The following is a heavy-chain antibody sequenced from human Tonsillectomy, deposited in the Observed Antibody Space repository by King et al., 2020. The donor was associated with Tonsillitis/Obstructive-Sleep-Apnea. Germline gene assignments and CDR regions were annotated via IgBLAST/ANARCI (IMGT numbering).Heavy chain of an antibody. CDR3: AKISSWEFLRYLDY. J-gene: IGHJ4*02. CDR1: GFTFSTYA. V-gene: IGHV3-23*04. D-gene: IGHD3-10*01. CDR2: ISGSGATT. Sequence: VQLVESGGLLLQPGGSLRLSCAASGFTFSTYAMSWVRQAPGKGLEWVSSISGSGATTYYADSVKGRFTNSRDNSKNTLYLQMNTLRAEDTAIYYCAKISSWEFLRYLDYWGQGTLVTVYS.